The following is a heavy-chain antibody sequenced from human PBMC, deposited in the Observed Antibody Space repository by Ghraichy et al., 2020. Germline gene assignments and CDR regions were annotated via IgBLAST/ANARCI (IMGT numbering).Heavy chain of an antibody. D-gene: IGHD1-26*01. CDR2: ISGSGGTT. V-gene: IGHV3-23*01. J-gene: IGHJ4*02. Sequence: GESLNISCAASGFTFTSYAMSWVRQAPGKGLEWVSGISGSGGTTYYAGSVKGRFTISRDNSKNTLYLQMNSLRAEDKAVDYCAKVRGDVGAKSDYFFDYWGQGALVTFAS. CDR3: AKVRGDVGAKSDYFFDY. CDR1: GFTFTSYA.